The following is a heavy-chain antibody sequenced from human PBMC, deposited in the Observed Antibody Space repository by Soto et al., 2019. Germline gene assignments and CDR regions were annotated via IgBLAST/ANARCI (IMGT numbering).Heavy chain of an antibody. CDR3: VKDESINWYSGHFRH. CDR1: GFTFDDYA. Sequence: EVQLVESGGGLVQPGRSLRLSCAASGFTFDDYAMHWVRQVPGRGLEWVSGINWNSGSIGYGDSVKGRFAISRDYAKNSLHMQMNSLSAEDTAFYYGVKDESINWYSGHFRHWGQGTLVTVSS. CDR2: INWNSGSI. J-gene: IGHJ1*01. D-gene: IGHD6-13*01. V-gene: IGHV3-9*01.